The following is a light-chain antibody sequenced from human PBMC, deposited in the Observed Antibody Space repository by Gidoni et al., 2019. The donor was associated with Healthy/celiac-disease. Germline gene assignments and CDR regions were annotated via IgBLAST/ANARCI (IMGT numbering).Light chain of an antibody. Sequence: DIQMTQSPSTLSASVGDRVTITCRASQSISSWLAWYQQKPGKAPKLLFYDASSLASGVPSRFSGSGSGTEFTLTISSLQPDDFATYYCQQYNSYRTFGQGTKVEIK. CDR3: QQYNSYRT. CDR2: DAS. J-gene: IGKJ1*01. CDR1: QSISSW. V-gene: IGKV1-5*01.